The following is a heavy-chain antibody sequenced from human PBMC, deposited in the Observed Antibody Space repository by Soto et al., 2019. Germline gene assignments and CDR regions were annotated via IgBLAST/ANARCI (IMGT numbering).Heavy chain of an antibody. CDR2: ISVTGDT. J-gene: IGHJ4*02. CDR1: GFTFSSCA. CDR3: AKSLNTATSFDY. V-gene: IGHV3-23*01. Sequence: PGGSLRLSCAASGFTFSSCAMNWVRQVPGKGPEWVSHISVTGDTYYADSVKGRFTISRDNSKNTLFLQMNILRAEDTAVYYCAKSLNTATSFDYWGQGTPVTVSS.